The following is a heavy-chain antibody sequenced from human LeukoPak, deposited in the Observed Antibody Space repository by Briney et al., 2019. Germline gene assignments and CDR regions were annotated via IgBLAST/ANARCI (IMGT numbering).Heavy chain of an antibody. D-gene: IGHD2-2*01. V-gene: IGHV3-30*03. CDR1: GFTFSSYA. CDR2: ISYDGSNK. CDR3: ARETYCTSTRCPIGDHFDY. J-gene: IGHJ4*02. Sequence: GGSLRLSCAASGFTFSSYAMHWVRQAPGKGQELVAVISYDGSNKYYADSVKSRFTISRDNAKNSLYLQMNSLRAEDTAVYYCARETYCTSTRCPIGDHFDYWGQGTLVTVSS.